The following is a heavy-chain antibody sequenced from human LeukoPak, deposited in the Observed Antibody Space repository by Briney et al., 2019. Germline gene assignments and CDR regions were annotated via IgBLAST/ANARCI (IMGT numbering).Heavy chain of an antibody. Sequence: PSETLSLTCTVSGGSISSGGYYWSWIRQHPGKGLEWIGCIYYSGSTYYNPSLKSRVNISVDTSKNQFSLKLSSVTAADTAVYYCARTPLVVPAASDAFDIWGQGTMVTVSS. CDR3: ARTPLVVPAASDAFDI. CDR1: GGSISSGGYY. V-gene: IGHV4-31*03. J-gene: IGHJ3*02. CDR2: IYYSGST. D-gene: IGHD2-2*01.